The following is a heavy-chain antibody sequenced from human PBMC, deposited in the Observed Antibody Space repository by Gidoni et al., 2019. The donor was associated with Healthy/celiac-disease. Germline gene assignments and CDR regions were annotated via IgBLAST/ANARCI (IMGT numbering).Heavy chain of an antibody. CDR1: GFTFSNAW. J-gene: IGHJ4*02. Sequence: EVQLVESGGGLVKPGGSLRLSCAASGFTFSNAWMSWVRQAPGKGLEWVGRIKSKTDGGTTDYAAPVKGRFTISRDDSKNTLYQQMNSLKTEDTAVYYCTTGIAFVSVGPHEDYWGQGTLVTVSS. D-gene: IGHD1-26*01. V-gene: IGHV3-15*01. CDR3: TTGIAFVSVGPHEDY. CDR2: IKSKTDGGTT.